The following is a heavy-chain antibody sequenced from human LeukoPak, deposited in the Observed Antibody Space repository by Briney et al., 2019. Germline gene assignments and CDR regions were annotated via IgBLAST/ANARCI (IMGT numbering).Heavy chain of an antibody. V-gene: IGHV3-7*04. J-gene: IGHJ4*02. CDR1: GFTFSSYW. D-gene: IGHD2-21*01. Sequence: GGSLRLSCAASGFTFSSYWMSWVRQAPGKGLEWVANINQDGSEKSYVDSVEGRFTISRDNAKKSLYLHVNSLRAEDTAVYYCARDIYGGHDYWGQGTLLTVSS. CDR3: ARDIYGGHDY. CDR2: INQDGSEK.